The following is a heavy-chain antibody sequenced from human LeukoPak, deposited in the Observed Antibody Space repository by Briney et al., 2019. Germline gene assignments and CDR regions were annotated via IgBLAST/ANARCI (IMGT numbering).Heavy chain of an antibody. Sequence: GGSLRLSCAASRFTFSSYWMSWVRQAPGKGLEWVANIKQDGSEKYYVDSVKGRFTISRDNAKNSLYLQMNSLGAEDTAVYYCARPYDTRGYFPDYWGQGTLVTVSS. J-gene: IGHJ4*02. CDR1: RFTFSSYW. V-gene: IGHV3-7*01. CDR2: IKQDGSEK. D-gene: IGHD3-22*01. CDR3: ARPYDTRGYFPDY.